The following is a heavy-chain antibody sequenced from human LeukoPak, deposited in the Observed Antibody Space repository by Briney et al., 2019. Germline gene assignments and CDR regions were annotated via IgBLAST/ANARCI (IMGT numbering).Heavy chain of an antibody. Sequence: SETLSLTCTVSGGSISSSSYYWGWIRQPPGKGLEWIGSIYYSGSTYYNPSLKSRVTISVDTSKNQFSLKLSSVTAADTAVYYCARESGVVVPAAISVYNWLDPWGQGTLVTVSS. CDR1: GGSISSSSYY. CDR2: IYYSGST. D-gene: IGHD2-2*02. V-gene: IGHV4-39*07. J-gene: IGHJ5*02. CDR3: ARESGVVVPAAISVYNWLDP.